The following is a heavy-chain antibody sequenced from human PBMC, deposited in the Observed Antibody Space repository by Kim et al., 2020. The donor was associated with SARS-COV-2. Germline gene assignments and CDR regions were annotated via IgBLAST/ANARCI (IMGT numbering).Heavy chain of an antibody. CDR2: IDPSDSYT. CDR3: ATSPTETSWPYYYYGMDV. D-gene: IGHD2-2*01. Sequence: GESLKISCKGSGYSFTSYWISWVRQMPGKGLEWMGRIDPSDSYTNYSPSFQGHVTISADKSISTAYLQWSSLKASDTAMYYCATSPTETSWPYYYYGMDVWGQGTTVTVSS. V-gene: IGHV5-10-1*01. CDR1: GYSFTSYW. J-gene: IGHJ6*02.